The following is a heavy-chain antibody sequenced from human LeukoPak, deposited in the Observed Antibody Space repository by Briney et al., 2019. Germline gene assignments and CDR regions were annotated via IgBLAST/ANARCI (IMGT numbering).Heavy chain of an antibody. CDR2: IYSGGST. D-gene: IGHD3-10*01. CDR3: TTSYGSGTYSLGAFDI. V-gene: IGHV3-66*01. Sequence: GGSLRLSCAASGFTVSSNYMSWVRQAPGKGLEWVSVIYSGGSTYYADSVKGRFTISRDNSKNTLYLQMNSLKTEDTAVYYCTTSYGSGTYSLGAFDIWGQGTMVTVSS. J-gene: IGHJ3*02. CDR1: GFTVSSNY.